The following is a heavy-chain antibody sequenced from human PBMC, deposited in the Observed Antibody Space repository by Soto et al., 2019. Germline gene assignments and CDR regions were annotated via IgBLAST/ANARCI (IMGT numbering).Heavy chain of an antibody. CDR2: INAGNGNT. V-gene: IGHV1-3*01. J-gene: IGHJ4*02. CDR3: ARAPSWYTFDY. CDR1: GYTFTSYA. D-gene: IGHD6-13*01. Sequence: ASVTVSCKASGYTFTSYAMHWVRQAPGQRLEWMGWINAGNGNTKYSQKFQGRVTITRDTSASTAYMELSSLRSEDTAVYYCARAPSWYTFDYWGQGTLVTVSS.